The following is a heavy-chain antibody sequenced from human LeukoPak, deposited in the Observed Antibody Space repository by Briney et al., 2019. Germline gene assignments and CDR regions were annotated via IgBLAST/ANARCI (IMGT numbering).Heavy chain of an antibody. CDR2: ISSSSSYI. D-gene: IGHD1-26*01. CDR3: ARMEGAPYFDY. Sequence: RSGGSLRLSCAASGFTFSSYSMNWVRQAPGKGLEWASSISSSSSYIYYADSVKGRFTISRDNAKNSLYLQMNSLRAEDTAVYYCARMEGAPYFDYWGQGTLVTVSS. J-gene: IGHJ4*02. V-gene: IGHV3-21*01. CDR1: GFTFSSYS.